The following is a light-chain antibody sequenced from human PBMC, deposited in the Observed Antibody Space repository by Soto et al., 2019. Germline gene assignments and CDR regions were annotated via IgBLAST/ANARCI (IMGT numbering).Light chain of an antibody. J-gene: IGKJ4*01. CDR2: GAS. CDR1: QSISSSF. V-gene: IGKV3-20*01. CDR3: QHYGGSPLA. Sequence: IVLTQSPGTLSLSPGERATLSCRASQSISSSFLAWYQQIPGQAPRLLIYGASSRATGIPDRFSGSGSGTVFTLTISRLEPEDFAVYYCQHYGGSPLAFGGGTKVEIK.